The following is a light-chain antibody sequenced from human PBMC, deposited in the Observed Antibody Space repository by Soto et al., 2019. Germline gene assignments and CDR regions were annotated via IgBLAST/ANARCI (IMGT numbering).Light chain of an antibody. J-gene: IGLJ1*01. CDR2: DVT. CDR3: CSYADTYV. V-gene: IGLV2-11*01. CDR1: KSDVGGYNY. Sequence: QSALTQPRSVSGSPGQSVTISCTGTKSDVGGYNYVSWYQHHPGKAPKLVISDVTERPSGVPDRFSGSKSGNTASLTISGLQADDEADYFCCSYADTYVFGTGTKLTV.